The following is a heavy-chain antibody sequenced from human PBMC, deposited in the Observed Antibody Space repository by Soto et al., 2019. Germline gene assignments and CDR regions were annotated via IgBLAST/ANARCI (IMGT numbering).Heavy chain of an antibody. Sequence: QVQLQESGPGLVKPSGTLSLTCAVSGGSISGINWWYWIRQPPGKGLEWIGEIYHSGSTNYNPSPQSRLTIAVDKAKNQFSLKLSSVTAADTAVYYCARFGGGMDVWGQGTTVTVSS. CDR1: GGSISGINW. CDR3: ARFGGGMDV. D-gene: IGHD3-10*01. J-gene: IGHJ6*02. V-gene: IGHV4-4*02. CDR2: IYHSGST.